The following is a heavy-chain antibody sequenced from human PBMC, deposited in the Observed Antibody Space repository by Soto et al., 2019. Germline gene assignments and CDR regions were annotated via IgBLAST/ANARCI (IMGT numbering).Heavy chain of an antibody. D-gene: IGHD1-26*01. Sequence: PXQTLSLTCGISGDGVSSNSAAWNWLRQSPSRGLEWLGRTYYRSKWYNDYAVSLESRITINPDTSKNHFSLQLNFVTPEDTAVYLCARGEQYSGRIFDYWGQGTLVTVYS. J-gene: IGHJ4*02. V-gene: IGHV6-1*01. CDR3: ARGEQYSGRIFDY. CDR2: TYYRSKWYN. CDR1: GDGVSSNSAA.